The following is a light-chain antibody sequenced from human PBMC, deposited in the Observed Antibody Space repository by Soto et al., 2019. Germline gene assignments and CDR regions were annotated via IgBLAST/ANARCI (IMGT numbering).Light chain of an antibody. CDR3: SSYTSGSTRVV. CDR1: SGDVGGYNY. Sequence: QSVLTQPASVSGSPGQSITISCTGTSGDVGGYNYVSWYQQHPGKAPKVMIYDVSKRPSGISNRFSGSKSGNTASLTISGLQVEDEADYYCSSYTSGSTRVVFGGGTKLTVL. J-gene: IGLJ2*01. V-gene: IGLV2-14*03. CDR2: DVS.